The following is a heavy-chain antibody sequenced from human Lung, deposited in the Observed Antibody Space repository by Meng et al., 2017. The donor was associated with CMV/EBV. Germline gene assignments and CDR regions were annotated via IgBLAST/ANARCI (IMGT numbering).Heavy chain of an antibody. CDR3: ARGDLIVVVPATIPRVGMDV. CDR1: GYTFTGYY. D-gene: IGHD2-2*01. Sequence: ASXXVSXKASGYTFTGYYIHWVRQAPGQGLEYMGWINPNSGGTHYAQKFQGRVTMTRDTSISTAHMELNRLRSDDTAVYYCARGDLIVVVPATIPRVGMDVWGQGTTVTVSS. CDR2: INPNSGGT. J-gene: IGHJ6*02. V-gene: IGHV1-2*02.